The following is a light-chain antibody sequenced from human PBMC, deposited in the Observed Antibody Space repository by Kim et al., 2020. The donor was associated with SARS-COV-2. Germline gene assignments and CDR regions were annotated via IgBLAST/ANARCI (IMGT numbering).Light chain of an antibody. Sequence: QSALTQPRSVSGSPGQSVTISCTGTSSDVGAYNYVSWYQHHPGKAPKLMIYDVSKRPSGVPDRFSGSKSGNTASLTISGLQAEDEADYYCCSYAGSYTFHVVFGGGTQLTVL. J-gene: IGLJ2*01. CDR1: SSDVGAYNY. CDR2: DVS. V-gene: IGLV2-11*01. CDR3: CSYAGSYTFHVV.